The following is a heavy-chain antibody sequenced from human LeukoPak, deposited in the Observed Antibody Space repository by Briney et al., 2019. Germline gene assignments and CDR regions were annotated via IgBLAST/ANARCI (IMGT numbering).Heavy chain of an antibody. CDR2: IYYSGST. Sequence: LETLSLTCTVSGGSISSSSYYWSWIRQPPGKGLEWIGYIYYSGSTNYNPSLKSRVTISVDTSKNQFSLKLSSVTAADTAVYYCARDLAFDIWGQGTMVTVSS. J-gene: IGHJ3*02. V-gene: IGHV4-61*01. CDR3: ARDLAFDI. CDR1: GGSISSSSYY.